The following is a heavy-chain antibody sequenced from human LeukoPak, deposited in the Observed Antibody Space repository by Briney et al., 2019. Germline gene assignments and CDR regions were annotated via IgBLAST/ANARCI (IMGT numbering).Heavy chain of an antibody. CDR1: GFTFSSYW. D-gene: IGHD6-19*01. CDR2: IKQDGSEK. V-gene: IGHV3-7*01. CDR3: ARDFKAVARWDFDY. Sequence: PGGSLRLSRAASGFTFSSYWMSWVRQAPGKGLEWVANIKQDGSEKYYVDSVKGRFTISRDNAKNSLYLQMNSLRAEDTAVYYCARDFKAVARWDFDYWGQGTLVTVSS. J-gene: IGHJ4*02.